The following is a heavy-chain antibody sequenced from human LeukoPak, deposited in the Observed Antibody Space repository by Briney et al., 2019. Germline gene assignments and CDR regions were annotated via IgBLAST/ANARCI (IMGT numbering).Heavy chain of an antibody. CDR2: INSDGSGT. CDR3: AKVGCGGDCYTPDAFDI. V-gene: IGHV3-74*01. Sequence: GGSLRLSCAASGFTFSSYWMHWVRQAPGKGLVWVSRINSDGSGTTYADSVKGRFTISRDNSKNTLYLQMNSLRAEDTAVYYCAKVGCGGDCYTPDAFDIWGQGTMVTVSS. J-gene: IGHJ3*02. CDR1: GFTFSSYW. D-gene: IGHD2-21*02.